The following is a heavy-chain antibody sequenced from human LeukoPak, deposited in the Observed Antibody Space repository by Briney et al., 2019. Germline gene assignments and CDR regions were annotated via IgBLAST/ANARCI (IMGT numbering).Heavy chain of an antibody. Sequence: ASVKVSCKASGYTXTSYYMHWVRQAPGQGLEWMGIINPSGDSLSYAQKFQGRITMTRDTSTSTVYMELSSLRSDDTATYYCARVAGSGYDPYYLDYWGQGTLVTVSS. CDR2: INPSGDSL. D-gene: IGHD5-12*01. CDR3: ARVAGSGYDPYYLDY. V-gene: IGHV1-46*01. CDR1: GYTXTSYY. J-gene: IGHJ4*02.